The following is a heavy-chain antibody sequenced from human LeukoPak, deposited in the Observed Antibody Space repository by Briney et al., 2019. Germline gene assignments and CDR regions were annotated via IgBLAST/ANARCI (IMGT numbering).Heavy chain of an antibody. CDR3: AHSDDYCSGGSCSYFDY. D-gene: IGHD2-15*01. CDR1: GGTFSSYA. CDR2: IIPILGIA. J-gene: IGHJ4*02. Sequence: GASVKVSCKASGGTFSSYAISWVRQAPGQGLEWMGRIIPILGIANYAQKFQGRVTITADKSTSTAYMELSSLRSEDTAVYYCAHSDDYCSGGSCSYFDYWGQGTLVTVSS. V-gene: IGHV1-69*04.